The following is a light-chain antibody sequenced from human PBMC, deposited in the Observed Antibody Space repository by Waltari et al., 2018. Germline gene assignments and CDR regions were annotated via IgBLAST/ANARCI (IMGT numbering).Light chain of an antibody. V-gene: IGKV1-39*01. CDR2: AAS. CDR1: QRISSY. CDR3: QQSFSTLVT. Sequence: QMTQSPSSLSASVGDRVTITCRASQRISSYLNWYQQKPGKAPKLLIYAASSLQSGVPSRFSGSGSGTDFTLTISSLQPEDFATYYCQQSFSTLVTFGQGTRLEI. J-gene: IGKJ5*01.